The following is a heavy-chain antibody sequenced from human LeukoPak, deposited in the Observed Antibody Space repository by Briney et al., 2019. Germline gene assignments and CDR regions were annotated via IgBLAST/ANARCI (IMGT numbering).Heavy chain of an antibody. V-gene: IGHV1-2*02. CDR1: AYTFTGYY. Sequence: ASVKVSCKASAYTFTGYYMHWVRQAPGQGLEWMGWINPKSGGTNYAQKFQGRVTMTRDTSISTAYMELSRLRSDDTAVYYCARHPGYSGYRGSPAWGQGTLVTVSS. CDR3: ARHPGYSGYRGSPA. J-gene: IGHJ5*02. D-gene: IGHD5-12*01. CDR2: INPKSGGT.